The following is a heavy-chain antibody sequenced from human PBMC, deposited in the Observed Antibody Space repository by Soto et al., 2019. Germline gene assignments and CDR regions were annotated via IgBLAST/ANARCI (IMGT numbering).Heavy chain of an antibody. V-gene: IGHV3-30-3*01. CDR1: GFTFSSYA. D-gene: IGHD4-17*01. CDR3: ARGGLREPHYGMDV. J-gene: IGHJ6*02. Sequence: PGGSLRLSCAASGFTFSSYAMHWVRQAPGKGLEWVAVISYDGSNKYYADSVKGRFTISRDNSKNTLYLQMNSLRAEDTAVYYCARGGLREPHYGMDVWGQGTTVTVSS. CDR2: ISYDGSNK.